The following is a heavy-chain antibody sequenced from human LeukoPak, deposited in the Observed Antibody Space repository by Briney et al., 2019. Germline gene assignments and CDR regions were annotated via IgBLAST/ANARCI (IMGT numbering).Heavy chain of an antibody. CDR2: ISWNGGFM. D-gene: IGHD6-19*01. Sequence: PGGSLRLSCAGSGFKFDDYAIHWVRQPPGKGLGWVAIISWNGGFMDYADSVKGRFTISRDNVKNSLYLDMNSLRPEDTAFYYCAKVRGTFSSGFYFDSWGQGTLVTVSS. J-gene: IGHJ4*02. CDR3: AKVRGTFSSGFYFDS. V-gene: IGHV3-9*01. CDR1: GFKFDDYA.